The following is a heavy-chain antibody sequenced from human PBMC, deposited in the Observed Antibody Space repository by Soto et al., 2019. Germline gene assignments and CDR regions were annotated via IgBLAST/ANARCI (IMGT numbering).Heavy chain of an antibody. Sequence: XGSLRPSFKGPGFTLRDYGFHWVRQAPGKGLEWVAMISYDGSDRYYRDSVQGRFTISRDDSKNTVFLQMNSLRTEDTAMYYCARSTYCNGGSCYPQYWGPGTLVTVSS. V-gene: IGHV3-30*03. CDR2: ISYDGSDR. CDR1: GFTLRDYG. D-gene: IGHD2-15*01. J-gene: IGHJ4*02. CDR3: ARSTYCNGGSCYPQY.